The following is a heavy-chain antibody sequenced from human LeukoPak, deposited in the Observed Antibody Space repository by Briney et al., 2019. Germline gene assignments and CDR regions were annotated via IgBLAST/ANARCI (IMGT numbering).Heavy chain of an antibody. CDR3: ATRYSYGGGVFDY. J-gene: IGHJ4*02. D-gene: IGHD5-18*01. Sequence: SETLSLTCTVSGGSISSYYWSWIRQPPGKGLEWIGYIYYSGSTNYNPSLKSRVTISVDTSKNQFSLKLSSVTAADTAVYYCATRYSYGGGVFDYWGQGTLVTVSS. CDR1: GGSISSYY. V-gene: IGHV4-59*12. CDR2: IYYSGST.